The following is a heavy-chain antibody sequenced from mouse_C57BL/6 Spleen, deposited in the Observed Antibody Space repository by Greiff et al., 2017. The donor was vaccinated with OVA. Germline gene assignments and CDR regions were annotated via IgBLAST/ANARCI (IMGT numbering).Heavy chain of an antibody. J-gene: IGHJ2*01. CDR3: ARHAVVGGHYFDY. D-gene: IGHD1-1*01. V-gene: IGHV5-12*01. CDR2: ISNGGGST. Sequence: EVMLVESGGGLVQPGGSLKLSCAASGFTFSDYYMYWVRQTPEKRLEWVAYISNGGGSTYYPDTVKGRFTISRDNAKNTLYLQMSRLKSEDTAMYYCARHAVVGGHYFDYWGQGTTLTVSS. CDR1: GFTFSDYY.